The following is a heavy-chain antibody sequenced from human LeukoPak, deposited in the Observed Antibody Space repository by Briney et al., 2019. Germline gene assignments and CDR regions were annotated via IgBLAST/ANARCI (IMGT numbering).Heavy chain of an antibody. CDR1: GFTFSDYY. Sequence: GGSLRLSFAASGFTFSDYYMSWIRQAPGKGLEWVSYISSSGYTIYYADSVKGRFTISRDNAKNSVYLQMNSLRAEDTAVYYCARPDCSGGSCYPPFDYWGQGTLVTVSS. V-gene: IGHV3-11*01. D-gene: IGHD2-15*01. CDR2: ISSSGYTI. CDR3: ARPDCSGGSCYPPFDY. J-gene: IGHJ4*02.